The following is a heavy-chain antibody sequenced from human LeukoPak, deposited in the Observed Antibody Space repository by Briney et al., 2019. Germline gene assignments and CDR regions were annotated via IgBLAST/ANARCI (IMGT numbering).Heavy chain of an antibody. CDR2: ISGSAGST. D-gene: IGHD3-16*02. Sequence: GGSLRLSCAASGFTFSSYAMGWVRQAPGKGLEWVSAISGSAGSTYYADSVKGRFTISRDNSKNTLYLQMNSLRAEDTAVYYCARGVLGIWGSYRDYFDYWGQGTLVTVSS. V-gene: IGHV3-23*01. J-gene: IGHJ4*02. CDR3: ARGVLGIWGSYRDYFDY. CDR1: GFTFSSYA.